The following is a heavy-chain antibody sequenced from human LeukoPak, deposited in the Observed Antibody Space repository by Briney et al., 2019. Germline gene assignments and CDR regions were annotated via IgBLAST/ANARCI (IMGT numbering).Heavy chain of an antibody. Sequence: GGSLRLSCAGSGFTFSSYAIHWVLQAPGNGLEWMAVISYDGSNKYYADSVKGRFTISRDNSKNTLYLQMNSLRAEDTAVYYCASEIIFGSFDYWGQGTLVTVSS. CDR3: ASEIIFGSFDY. CDR2: ISYDGSNK. CDR1: GFTFSSYA. J-gene: IGHJ4*02. D-gene: IGHD3-3*01. V-gene: IGHV3-30*04.